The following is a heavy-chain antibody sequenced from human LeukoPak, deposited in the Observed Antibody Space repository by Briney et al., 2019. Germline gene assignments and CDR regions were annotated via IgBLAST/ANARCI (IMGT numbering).Heavy chain of an antibody. CDR1: GGSISSYY. V-gene: IGHV4-38-2*02. J-gene: IGHJ4*02. CDR2: IYHSGST. CDR3: ARDSKAEVGATSGFDY. D-gene: IGHD1-26*01. Sequence: PSETLSLTCTVSGGSISSYYWGWIRQPPGKGLEWIGSIYHSGSTYYNPSLKSRVTISVDTSKNQFSLKLSSVTAADTAVYYCARDSKAEVGATSGFDYWGQGTLVTVSS.